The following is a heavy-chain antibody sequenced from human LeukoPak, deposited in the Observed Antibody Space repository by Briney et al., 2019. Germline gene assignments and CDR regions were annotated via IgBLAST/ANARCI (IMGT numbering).Heavy chain of an antibody. CDR2: IYHGGST. CDR1: GYSISRGYY. Sequence: PSETLSLTCTVSGYSISRGYYWGWIRQPPGKGLEWVGSIYHGGSTYYNPSLKSRVTIPVDTSKNQFSLKLSSVTAADTAVYYCARGWSVKYYYGSGSYFYWGQGTLVTVSS. CDR3: ARGWSVKYYYGSGSYFY. J-gene: IGHJ4*02. D-gene: IGHD3-10*01. V-gene: IGHV4-38-2*02.